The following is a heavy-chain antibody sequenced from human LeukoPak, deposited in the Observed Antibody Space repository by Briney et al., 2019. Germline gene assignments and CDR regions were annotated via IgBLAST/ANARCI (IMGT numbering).Heavy chain of an antibody. D-gene: IGHD3-10*01. CDR3: ARGGPQRTVRDSNWFDP. Sequence: GASVKVSCKASGYTFTSYDINWVRQATGQGLEWMEWMNPNSGNTGYAQKFQGRVTMTRNTSISTAYMELSSLRSEDTAVYYCARGGPQRTVRDSNWFDPWGQGTLVTVSS. CDR1: GYTFTSYD. CDR2: MNPNSGNT. J-gene: IGHJ5*02. V-gene: IGHV1-8*01.